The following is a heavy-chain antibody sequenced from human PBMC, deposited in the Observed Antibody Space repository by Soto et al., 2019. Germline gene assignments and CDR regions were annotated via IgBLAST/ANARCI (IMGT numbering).Heavy chain of an antibody. Sequence: GGSLRLFCAASGFTFSSYSMNWVRQAPGKGLEWVSSISSSSSYIYYADSVKGRFTISRDNAKNSLYLQMNSLRAEDTAVYYCARDLGAVAHDYWGQGTLVTVSS. CDR3: ARDLGAVAHDY. CDR2: ISSSSSYI. D-gene: IGHD6-19*01. J-gene: IGHJ4*02. CDR1: GFTFSSYS. V-gene: IGHV3-21*01.